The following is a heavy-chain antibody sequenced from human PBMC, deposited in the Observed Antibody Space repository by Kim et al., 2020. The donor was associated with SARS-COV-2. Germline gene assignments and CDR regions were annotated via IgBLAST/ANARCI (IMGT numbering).Heavy chain of an antibody. J-gene: IGHJ6*02. D-gene: IGHD2-2*01. CDR2: ITHSGST. CDR3: TRGRVGVVPAPVLGLGPYYDYFILDV. V-gene: IGHV4-34*01. Sequence: SETLSLTCAVYGGSFSGHTWSWIRQPPGKGLEWIGEITHSGSTKYNPSLKSRLTISMDVSKNQYSLKLTSVTAADTALYYCTRGRVGVVPAPVLGLGPYYDYFILDVWGHGTTVAVSS. CDR1: GGSFSGHT.